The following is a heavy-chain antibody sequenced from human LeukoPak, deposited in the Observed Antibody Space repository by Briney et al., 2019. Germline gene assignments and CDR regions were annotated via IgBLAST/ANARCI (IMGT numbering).Heavy chain of an antibody. Sequence: SETLSLTCTVSGDSISSGNYYWSWIRQPAGKGLEWIGRFYTSGSTSYNPSLKSRVTISVDSSKNQFSLKLSSVTAADTAVYYCARDILEPSGYWGQGTLVIVSS. J-gene: IGHJ4*02. CDR3: ARDILEPSGY. V-gene: IGHV4-61*02. CDR1: GDSISSGNYY. D-gene: IGHD3-3*01. CDR2: FYTSGST.